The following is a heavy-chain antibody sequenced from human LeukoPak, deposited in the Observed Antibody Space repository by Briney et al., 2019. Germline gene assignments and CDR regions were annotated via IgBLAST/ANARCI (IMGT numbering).Heavy chain of an antibody. CDR1: GYTFTGYY. D-gene: IGHD6-13*01. V-gene: IGHV1-2*04. Sequence: ASVKVSCKASGYTFTGYYMHWVRQAPGQGLEWMGWINPNSGGTNYAQKFQGWVTMTRDTSISTAYMELSRLRSDGTAVYYCARSPFSIAAADFDYWGQGTLVTVSS. CDR2: INPNSGGT. CDR3: ARSPFSIAAADFDY. J-gene: IGHJ4*02.